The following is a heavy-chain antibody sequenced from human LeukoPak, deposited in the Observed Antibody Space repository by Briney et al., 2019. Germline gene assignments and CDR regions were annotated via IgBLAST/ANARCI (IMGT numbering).Heavy chain of an antibody. CDR3: AVIALAGKDFDY. V-gene: IGHV4-38-2*01. CDR1: GFSVCSSYY. D-gene: IGHD6-19*01. CDR2: LYHGGNT. J-gene: IGHJ4*02. Sequence: PSETLSLSCAVSGFSVCSSYYWGWVRQPPGKGLEWIGSLYHGGNTYYTPSLEGRLTMSVDTSKSQFSLRLTSVTAADTAVYYCAVIALAGKDFDYWGQGTLVTVSS.